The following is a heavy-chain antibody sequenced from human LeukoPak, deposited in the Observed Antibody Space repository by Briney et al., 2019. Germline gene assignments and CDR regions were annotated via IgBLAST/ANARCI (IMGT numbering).Heavy chain of an antibody. CDR2: INPNSGGT. Sequence: ASVKVSCKASGGTFSSYAISWVRQAPGQGLEWMGWINPNSGGTNYAQKFQGRVTMTRDTSISTAYMEMSRLRSDDTAVYYCARDLDCSSTSCYNWFDPWGQGTMVTVSS. D-gene: IGHD2-2*01. CDR1: GGTFSSYA. CDR3: ARDLDCSSTSCYNWFDP. V-gene: IGHV1-2*02. J-gene: IGHJ5*02.